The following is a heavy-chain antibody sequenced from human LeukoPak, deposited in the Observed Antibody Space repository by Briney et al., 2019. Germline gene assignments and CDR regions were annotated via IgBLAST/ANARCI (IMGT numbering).Heavy chain of an antibody. Sequence: SETLSLTCTVSGVSISSYYWSWIRQPAGKGLEWIGRIYTSGSTNYNPSLKSRVTMSVDTSRNQFSLKLSSVTAADTAVYYCARDIPPYCGGDCSTPGYWYFDLWGRGTLVTVSS. D-gene: IGHD2-21*02. J-gene: IGHJ2*01. CDR3: ARDIPPYCGGDCSTPGYWYFDL. V-gene: IGHV4-4*07. CDR2: IYTSGST. CDR1: GVSISSYY.